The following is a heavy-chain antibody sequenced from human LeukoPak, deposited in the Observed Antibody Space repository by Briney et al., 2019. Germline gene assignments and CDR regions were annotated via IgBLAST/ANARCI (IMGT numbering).Heavy chain of an antibody. CDR3: ARAGQGYCTSAGCFLSLDY. CDR1: GGSGGSISSSNY. CDR2: IYHSGST. J-gene: IGHJ4*02. V-gene: IGHV4-4*02. D-gene: IGHD2-2*01. Sequence: PSGTLSLTCAVSGGSGGSISSSNYWRWVRQPPGKGLEGIGEIYHSGSTNYNPSLKSRVTISVDKSKNQFSLKLNSVTAADTAVYYCARAGQGYCTSAGCFLSLDYWGQGTLVTVSS.